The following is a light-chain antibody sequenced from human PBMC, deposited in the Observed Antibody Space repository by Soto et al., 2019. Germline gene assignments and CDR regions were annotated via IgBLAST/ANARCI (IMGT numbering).Light chain of an antibody. CDR1: SSDIGAGHG. Sequence: QSVLTQSPSVSGAPGQRVTISCTGGSSDIGAGHGVHWYQQLPGTAPKLLIYDDTNRPSGVPDRFSGSKAGTSASLAITGLQADDEGEYYCPSYDSSQTAVVFGGGTKVTVL. CDR3: PSYDSSQTAVV. V-gene: IGLV1-40*01. CDR2: DDT. J-gene: IGLJ3*02.